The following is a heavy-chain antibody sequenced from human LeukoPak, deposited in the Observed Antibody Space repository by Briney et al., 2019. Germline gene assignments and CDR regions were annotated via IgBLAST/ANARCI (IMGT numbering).Heavy chain of an antibody. D-gene: IGHD3-22*01. CDR2: VKSKTEGGTT. CDR1: VFTFSNAC. J-gene: IGHJ4*02. Sequence: GGSLRLSCAASVFTFSNACMSWVRQAPGKGLECVGRVKSKTEGGTTVYDASVRGRFTISRADSNNTLSLQMNSMKTEDTAVYYCTTEVRDSSGYFYFVHWGQGTLVTVSS. V-gene: IGHV3-15*01. CDR3: TTEVRDSSGYFYFVH.